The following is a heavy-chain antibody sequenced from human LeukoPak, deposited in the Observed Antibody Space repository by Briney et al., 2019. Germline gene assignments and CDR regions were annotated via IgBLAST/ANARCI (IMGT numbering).Heavy chain of an antibody. V-gene: IGHV4-34*01. D-gene: IGHD3-10*01. Sequence: SETLSLTCAVYGGSFSGYYWSWIRQPPGKGLEWIGEINHSGSTNYNPSLKSRVTISVDTSKNQSSLKLSSVTAADTAVYYCARGLWFGESPNFDYWGQGTLSPSPQ. CDR3: ARGLWFGESPNFDY. J-gene: IGHJ4*02. CDR2: INHSGST. CDR1: GGSFSGYY.